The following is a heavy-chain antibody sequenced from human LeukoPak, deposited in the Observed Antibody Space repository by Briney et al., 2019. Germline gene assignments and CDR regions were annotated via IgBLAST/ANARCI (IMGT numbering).Heavy chain of an antibody. CDR2: FDPEDGET. CDR1: GYTLTELS. CDR3: ARGRGKYSSLDY. J-gene: IGHJ4*02. V-gene: IGHV1-24*01. D-gene: IGHD5-18*01. Sequence: ASVKVSCKVSGYTLTELSMHWVRQAPGKGLEWMGGFDPEDGETIYAQKFQGRVTITADESTSTAYMELSSLRSEDTAVYYCARGRGKYSSLDYWGQGTLVTVSS.